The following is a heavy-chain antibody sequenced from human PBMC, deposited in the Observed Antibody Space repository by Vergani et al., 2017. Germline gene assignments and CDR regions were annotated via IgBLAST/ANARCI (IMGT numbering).Heavy chain of an antibody. CDR1: GGTFSSYG. D-gene: IGHD1-26*01. CDR2: IIPIFGTA. V-gene: IGHV1-69*18. J-gene: IGHJ6*02. Sequence: QVQLVQSGAEVKKRGSSVTVSCKASGGTFSSYGINWVRQAPGQGLEWMGRIIPIFGTANYAQKLQGRVTITADESTSTAYMDLNSLRSEDTAVYYCAIGTLPHYYYYGMDVWGQGTTVTVSS. CDR3: AIGTLPHYYYYGMDV.